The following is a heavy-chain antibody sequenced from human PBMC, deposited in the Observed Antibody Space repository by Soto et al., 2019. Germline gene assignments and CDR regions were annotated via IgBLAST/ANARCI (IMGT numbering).Heavy chain of an antibody. CDR3: ARDSGSSWTYGMDV. Sequence: QVQLVESGGGVVQPGRSLRLSCAASGFTFSSYGMHWVRKAPGKGLEWVAVIWYDGSNKYYADSVKGRFTISRDNSKNTLYLQMNSLRAEDTAVYYCARDSGSSWTYGMDVWGQGTTVTVSS. CDR2: IWYDGSNK. J-gene: IGHJ6*02. V-gene: IGHV3-33*01. CDR1: GFTFSSYG. D-gene: IGHD6-13*01.